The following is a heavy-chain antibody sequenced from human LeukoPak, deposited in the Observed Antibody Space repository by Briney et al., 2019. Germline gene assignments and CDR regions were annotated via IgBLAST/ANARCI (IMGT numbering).Heavy chain of an antibody. D-gene: IGHD4-11*01. CDR1: GFTFSSYE. Sequence: GGSLRLSCAASGFTFSSYEMNWVRQAPGRGLEWVSYISSSGTTIYYADSVKGRFTISRDNAKNSLYLQMNSLRAEDTAVYYCARDYSNCLDYWGQGTLAAVSS. V-gene: IGHV3-48*03. J-gene: IGHJ4*02. CDR3: ARDYSNCLDY. CDR2: ISSSGTTI.